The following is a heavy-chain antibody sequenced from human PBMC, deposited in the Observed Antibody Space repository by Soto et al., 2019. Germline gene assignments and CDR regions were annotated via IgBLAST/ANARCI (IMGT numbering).Heavy chain of an antibody. D-gene: IGHD3-22*01. CDR2: LSYDGSDK. CDR1: GFTFSSYA. V-gene: IGHV3-30*14. CDR3: ARVGDSSGYSNYYYYGMDV. J-gene: IGHJ6*02. Sequence: GGSLRLSCAASGFTFSSYAMHWVRQAPGKGLEWVAVLSYDGSDKYHADSVKGRFTVSRDNSKNTLYLQMNSLRAEDTAVYYCARVGDSSGYSNYYYYGMDVWGQGTTVTVSS.